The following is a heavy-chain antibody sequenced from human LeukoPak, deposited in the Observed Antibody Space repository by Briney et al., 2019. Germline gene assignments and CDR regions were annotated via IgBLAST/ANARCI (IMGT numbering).Heavy chain of an antibody. J-gene: IGHJ6*02. D-gene: IGHD6-13*01. CDR2: ISAYNGNT. CDR1: GYSFTSYG. Sequence: KISCKGSGYSFTSYGISWVRQAPGQGLEWMGWISAYNGNTNYAQKLQGRVTMTTDTSTSTAYMELRSLRSDDTAVYYCARDLYSSSWYPRSYYYYYGMDVWGQGTTVTVSS. CDR3: ARDLYSSSWYPRSYYYYYGMDV. V-gene: IGHV1-18*01.